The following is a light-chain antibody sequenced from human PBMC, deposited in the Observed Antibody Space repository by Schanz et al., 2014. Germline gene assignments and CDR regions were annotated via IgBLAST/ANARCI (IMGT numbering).Light chain of an antibody. J-gene: IGLJ1*01. Sequence: QSALTQPRSVSGSPGQSVTISCTGTSSDVGTYNYVSWYQQHPGKAPKVMIYDVRKRPSGVPDRFSGSKSGNTASLTISGLQAEDEADYYCSSYAGSHTYVFGTGTKLTVL. V-gene: IGLV2-11*01. CDR2: DVR. CDR3: SSYAGSHTYV. CDR1: SSDVGTYNY.